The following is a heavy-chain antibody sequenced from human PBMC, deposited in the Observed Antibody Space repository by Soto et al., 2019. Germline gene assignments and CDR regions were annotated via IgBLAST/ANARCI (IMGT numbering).Heavy chain of an antibody. D-gene: IGHD5-18*01. Sequence: EVQLLESGGGLVQPGGSLRLSCAASGFTFSSYAMSWVRQAPGKGLEWVSAISGSGGSTYYADSVKGRFTISRDNSKNTLYLQMNSRRAEDAAVYYRAKSPADHEWIPENYNCLDVWGQGTTVTVSS. CDR2: ISGSGGST. J-gene: IGHJ6*02. CDR3: AKSPADHEWIPENYNCLDV. V-gene: IGHV3-23*01. CDR1: GFTFSSYA.